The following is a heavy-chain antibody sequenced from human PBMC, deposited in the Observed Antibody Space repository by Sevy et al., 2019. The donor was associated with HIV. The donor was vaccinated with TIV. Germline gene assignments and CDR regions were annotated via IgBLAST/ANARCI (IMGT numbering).Heavy chain of an antibody. D-gene: IGHD6-19*01. J-gene: IGHJ4*02. V-gene: IGHV3-23*01. CDR3: AKEWTQLSDWYGELDY. Sequence: GGSLRLSCAASGFTFSNYAMSWVRQAPGKGLEWVSSIRISGGNTYYADSVKGRFTISRDNSKNTLYLQMNSLGAEETAVYYCAKEWTQLSDWYGELDYWGQGSLVTV. CDR1: GFTFSNYA. CDR2: IRISGGNT.